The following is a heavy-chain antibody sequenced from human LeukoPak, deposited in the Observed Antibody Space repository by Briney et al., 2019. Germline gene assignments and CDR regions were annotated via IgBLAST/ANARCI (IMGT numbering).Heavy chain of an antibody. Sequence: GGSLRLSCAASGFTFSDYYMSWIRQAPGKGLEWVSYISSSGITIYYADSVKGRFTISRDNAKNSLYLQMHSLGAEDTAVYYCASEYCTSTTCSTLGPDDAFDMWGQGTMVTVSS. D-gene: IGHD2/OR15-2a*01. V-gene: IGHV3-11*04. CDR2: ISSSGITI. CDR1: GFTFSDYY. J-gene: IGHJ3*02. CDR3: ASEYCTSTTCSTLGPDDAFDM.